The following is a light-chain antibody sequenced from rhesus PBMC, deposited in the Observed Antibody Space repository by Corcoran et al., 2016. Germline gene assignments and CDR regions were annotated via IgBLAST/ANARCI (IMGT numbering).Light chain of an antibody. CDR3: QHYYNKPFT. J-gene: IGKJ3*01. Sequence: DIQMTQSPSALSASVGDRVTISCRASQNIYNNLAWYQQKPVRAPKLLIYGATTLQIGIPFRFSGSGSCTDFTLIIDSLQPEDSAIYYCQHYYNKPFTFGPGTEVDI. V-gene: IGKV1S12*01. CDR1: QNIYNN. CDR2: GAT.